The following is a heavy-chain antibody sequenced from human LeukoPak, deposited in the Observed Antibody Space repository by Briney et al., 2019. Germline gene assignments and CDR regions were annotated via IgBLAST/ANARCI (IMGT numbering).Heavy chain of an antibody. D-gene: IGHD1-26*01. Sequence: GGSLRLSCAASGFTFSNYWMNWVRLAPGKGLEGVANIKRDGSEKYYVDSVKGRFTISRDNAKNSLYLQMNSLRPEDTAVYYCARVPGDVGYFDYWGQGTLVTVSS. CDR1: GFTFSNYW. J-gene: IGHJ4*02. CDR3: ARVPGDVGYFDY. V-gene: IGHV3-7*01. CDR2: IKRDGSEK.